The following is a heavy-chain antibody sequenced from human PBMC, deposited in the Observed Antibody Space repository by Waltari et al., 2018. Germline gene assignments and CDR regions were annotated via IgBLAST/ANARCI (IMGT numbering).Heavy chain of an antibody. J-gene: IGHJ4*02. D-gene: IGHD3-10*01. V-gene: IGHV4-59*06. Sequence: QVQLRESGPGVLKPSETLSLTCVVSGDSIPGPDYSWVRQSPGKGLEWIGYIYYSGSTYYNPSLKSRVTISVDTSKNQFSLKLSSVTAADTAVYYCARSTMVRGVIFDYWGQGTLVTVSS. CDR1: GDSIPGPD. CDR2: IYYSGST. CDR3: ARSTMVRGVIFDY.